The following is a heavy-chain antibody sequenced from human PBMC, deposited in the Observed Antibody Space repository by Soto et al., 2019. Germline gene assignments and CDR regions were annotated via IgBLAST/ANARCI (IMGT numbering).Heavy chain of an antibody. D-gene: IGHD3-22*01. Sequence: SLRLSCAASGFTFSSYAMSWVRQAPGKGLEWGSAISGSGGSTYYADSVKGRFTISRDNSKNTLYLQMNSLRAEDTAVYYCAATLGEDYDDSSGYYQIRSRWFDPWGQGTLVTVSS. J-gene: IGHJ5*02. CDR2: ISGSGGST. CDR3: AATLGEDYDDSSGYYQIRSRWFDP. V-gene: IGHV3-23*01. CDR1: GFTFSSYA.